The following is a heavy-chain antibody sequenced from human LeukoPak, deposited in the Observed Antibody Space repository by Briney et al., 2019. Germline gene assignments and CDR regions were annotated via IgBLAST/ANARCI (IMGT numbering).Heavy chain of an antibody. Sequence: GGSLRLSCAASGFTVSSNYMSWVRQAPGKGLEWVSVIYSGGSTYYADSVKGRFTISRDNSKNTLYLQMNSLRAEDTAVYYCARDLYSRGLDAFDIWGQGTMVTVSS. CDR3: ARDLYSRGLDAFDI. V-gene: IGHV3-66*01. CDR2: IYSGGST. D-gene: IGHD2-21*01. CDR1: GFTVSSNY. J-gene: IGHJ3*02.